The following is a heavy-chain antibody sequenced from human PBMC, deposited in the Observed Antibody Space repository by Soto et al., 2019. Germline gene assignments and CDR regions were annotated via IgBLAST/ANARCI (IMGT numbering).Heavy chain of an antibody. CDR1: GFTLSTFA. Sequence: GGSLRLSCAVSGFTLSTFAMHWVRQAPGKGLEWVATTSYDGLNTFYGESVRGRFSISRDTSRNTLFLQMNSLKTEDTAVYYCAKSSSGLRDYFDSWGRGTLVTVS. CDR2: TSYDGLNT. D-gene: IGHD5-12*01. V-gene: IGHV3-30-3*02. CDR3: AKSSSGLRDYFDS. J-gene: IGHJ4*02.